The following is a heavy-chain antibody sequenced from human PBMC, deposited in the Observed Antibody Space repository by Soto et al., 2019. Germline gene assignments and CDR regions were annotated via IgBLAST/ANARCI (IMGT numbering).Heavy chain of an antibody. CDR2: INPSGGST. CDR1: GFTFSTSA. V-gene: IGHV1-46*01. D-gene: IGHD6-6*01. J-gene: IGHJ4*02. Sequence: ASVKVSCKASGFTFSTSAVHWVRQAPGQGLEWMGIINPSGGSTSYAQKFQGRVTMTRDTSTSTVYMELSSLRSEDTAVYYCAKDRSSHSSSSGSFDYWGQGTLVTVSS. CDR3: AKDRSSHSSSSGSFDY.